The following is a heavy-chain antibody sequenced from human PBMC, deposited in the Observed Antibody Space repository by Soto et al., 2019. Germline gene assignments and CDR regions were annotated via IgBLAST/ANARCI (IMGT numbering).Heavy chain of an antibody. CDR1: GFPFSSYA. Sequence: SLRLSCAASGFPFSSYAMSLVRQAPGKGLEWVSAISGSGVSTYYADSVKGRFTISRDNSKNTLYLQMNSLRAEDTAVYYCARAAYYYDSSGYSDTPNFDYWGQGTLVTVSS. J-gene: IGHJ4*02. CDR3: ARAAYYYDSSGYSDTPNFDY. CDR2: ISGSGVST. D-gene: IGHD3-22*01. V-gene: IGHV3-23*01.